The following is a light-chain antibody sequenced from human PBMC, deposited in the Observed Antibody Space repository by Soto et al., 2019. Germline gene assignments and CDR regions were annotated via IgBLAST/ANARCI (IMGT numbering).Light chain of an antibody. CDR3: KQTLQTPLS. Sequence: VLTQSPLSLPVTPGEPASISCRSSQSLLHSSGYNYVDWYLQKPGQSPQLLIYLVSNRASGVPDRFSGHGSGPDFTLKISRVEAEDVGLYYCKQTLQTPLSFGQGTLLEMK. CDR1: QSLLHSSGYNY. V-gene: IGKV2-28*01. J-gene: IGKJ5*01. CDR2: LVS.